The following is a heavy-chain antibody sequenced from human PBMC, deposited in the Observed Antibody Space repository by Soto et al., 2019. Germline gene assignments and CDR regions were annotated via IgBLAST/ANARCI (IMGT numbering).Heavy chain of an antibody. CDR3: ASLPSPEYSSSSGDLGDY. Sequence: GGSLRLSCAASGFTFSSYAMHWVRQAPGKGLEWVAVISYDGSNKYYADSVKGRFTISRDNSKNTLYLQMNSLRAEDTAVYYSASLPSPEYSSSSGDLGDYWGQGTLVTVSS. V-gene: IGHV3-30-3*01. CDR2: ISYDGSNK. D-gene: IGHD6-6*01. CDR1: GFTFSSYA. J-gene: IGHJ4*02.